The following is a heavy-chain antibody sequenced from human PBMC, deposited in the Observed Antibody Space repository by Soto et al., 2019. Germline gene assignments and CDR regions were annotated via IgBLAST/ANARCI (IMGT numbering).Heavy chain of an antibody. CDR2: IYYSGST. CDR3: ARQDIAVAGTMIYY. D-gene: IGHD6-19*01. V-gene: IGHV4-39*01. Sequence: QLQLQESGPGLVKPSETLSLTCTVSGGSISSSSYYWGWIRQPPGKGLEWIGSIYYSGSTYYNPSIKSRVTISVDTSKNQFSLKLSSVPAADTAVYYCARQDIAVAGTMIYYWGQGTLVTVSS. J-gene: IGHJ4*02. CDR1: GGSISSSSYY.